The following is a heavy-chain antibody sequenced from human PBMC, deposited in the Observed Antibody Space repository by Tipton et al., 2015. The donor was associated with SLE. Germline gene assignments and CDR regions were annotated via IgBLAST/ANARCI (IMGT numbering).Heavy chain of an antibody. J-gene: IGHJ3*02. CDR1: GFTVSSNY. V-gene: IGHV3-7*01. CDR2: IKQDGSEK. CDR3: AKGDGEDAFDI. Sequence: SLRLSCAASGFTVSSNYMSWVRQAPGKGLEWVANIKQDGSEKYYVDSVKGRFTISRDNAKNSLYLQMNSLRAEDTAVYYCAKGDGEDAFDIWGQGTMVTVSS.